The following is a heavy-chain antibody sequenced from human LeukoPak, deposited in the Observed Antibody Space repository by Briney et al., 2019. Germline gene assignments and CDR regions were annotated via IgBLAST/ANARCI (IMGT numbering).Heavy chain of an antibody. CDR2: ISSTRPTI. CDR3: ARAYVDIVATSFDY. CDR1: GFSFSSYN. V-gene: IGHV3-48*01. J-gene: IGHJ4*02. D-gene: IGHD5-12*01. Sequence: PGGSLRLSCAASGFSFSSYNMNWVRQAPGKGLEWISYISSTRPTIYYADSVKGRFTISRDDAKSSLYLQMNSLRAEDTAVYYCARAYVDIVATSFDYWGQGTLVTVSS.